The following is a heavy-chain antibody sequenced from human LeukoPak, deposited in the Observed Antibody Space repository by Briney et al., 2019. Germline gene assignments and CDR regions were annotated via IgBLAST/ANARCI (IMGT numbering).Heavy chain of an antibody. CDR2: INHNGEAI. CDR1: GFPFSSYV. Sequence: GGSLRLSCAASGFPFSSYVLSWVRQAPGKGLEWIAYINHNGEAIYYPDFVKGRFIISRDNAKKSLFLQMNDLRDEDTAVYYCARDYDWAFDFWGQGTRVTVSS. D-gene: IGHD3-9*01. CDR3: ARDYDWAFDF. J-gene: IGHJ4*02. V-gene: IGHV3-48*02.